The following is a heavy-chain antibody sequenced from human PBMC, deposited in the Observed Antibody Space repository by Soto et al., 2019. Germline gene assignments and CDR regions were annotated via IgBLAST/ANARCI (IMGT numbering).Heavy chain of an antibody. V-gene: IGHV3-74*01. CDR2: INSDGSST. CDR1: GFTFSSYW. Sequence: EVQLVESGGGLVQPGGSLRLSCAASGFTFSSYWMHWVRQAPGKGLVWVSRINSDGSSTSYADSVKGRFTISRDNAKNTLYLQMNSLRAEDTAVYYCARLQVVPAAVFYYYGMDVWGQGTTVTVSS. J-gene: IGHJ6*02. CDR3: ARLQVVPAAVFYYYGMDV. D-gene: IGHD2-2*01.